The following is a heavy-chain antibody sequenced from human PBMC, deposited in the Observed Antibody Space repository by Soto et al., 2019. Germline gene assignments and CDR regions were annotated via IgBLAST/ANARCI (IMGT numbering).Heavy chain of an antibody. Sequence: QVQLVQSGAEVKMPGSSVKVSCKASGGTFSSNAISWVRQAPGQGLEWMGGIIPRFDAANYAQRFQGRVKITADAFTSTVYMELSSLRYEDTAVYYCTRAYCGGDCYSVYYNYGLDVWGQGTTVTVSS. V-gene: IGHV1-69*01. D-gene: IGHD2-21*02. J-gene: IGHJ6*02. CDR3: TRAYCGGDCYSVYYNYGLDV. CDR2: IIPRFDAA. CDR1: GGTFSSNA.